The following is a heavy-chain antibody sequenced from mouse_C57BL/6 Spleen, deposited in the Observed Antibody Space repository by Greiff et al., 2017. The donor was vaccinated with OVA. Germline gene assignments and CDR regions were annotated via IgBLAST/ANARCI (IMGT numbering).Heavy chain of an antibody. CDR1: GYTFTSYW. D-gene: IGHD2-4*01. CDR2: IDPSDSYT. J-gene: IGHJ2*01. V-gene: IGHV1-59*01. CDR3: ARGLTHYFDY. Sequence: VQLQQPGAELVRPGTSVKLSCKASGYTFTSYWMHWVKQRPGQGLEWIGVIDPSDSYTNYNQKFKGKATLTVDTSSSTAYMQLSSLTSEDSAVYYCARGLTHYFDYWGQGTTRTVSS.